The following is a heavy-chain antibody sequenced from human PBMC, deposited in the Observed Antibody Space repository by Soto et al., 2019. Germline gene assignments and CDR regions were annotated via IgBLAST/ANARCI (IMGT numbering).Heavy chain of an antibody. CDR3: ARAAMGGSSWPFDY. J-gene: IGHJ4*02. CDR1: GDSISTNSYS. CDR2: IYYSGST. D-gene: IGHD6-13*01. Sequence: SETLSLTCTVSGDSISTNSYSWGWIRQPPGQGLEWIGLIYYSGSTNYNPSLKSRLTISVDKSKNQFSLKLSSVTAADTAVYYCARAAMGGSSWPFDYWGQGTLVTVSS. V-gene: IGHV4-39*07.